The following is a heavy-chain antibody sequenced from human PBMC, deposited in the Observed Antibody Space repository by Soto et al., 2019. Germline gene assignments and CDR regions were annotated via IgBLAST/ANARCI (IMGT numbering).Heavy chain of an antibody. J-gene: IGHJ6*02. CDR3: ARLGGSGSYSLYYYYGMDV. CDR1: GGSISSSNW. CDR2: IYHSGST. Sequence: SETLSLTCAVSGGSISSSNWWSWVRQPPGKGLEWIGEIYHSGSTNYNPSLKSRVTISVDKSKNQFSLKLSSVTAADTAVYYCARLGGSGSYSLYYYYGMDVWGQGTTVTV. V-gene: IGHV4-4*02. D-gene: IGHD3-10*01.